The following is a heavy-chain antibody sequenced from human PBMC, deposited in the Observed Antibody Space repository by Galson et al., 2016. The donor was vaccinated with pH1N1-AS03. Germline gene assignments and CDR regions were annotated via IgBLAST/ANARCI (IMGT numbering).Heavy chain of an antibody. D-gene: IGHD2-15*01. CDR3: ARDRGFRPDTFDI. CDR2: ISGYDDDQ. Sequence: SVKVSCKASGYTFSTYGVSWVRQAPGQGLEWMGWISGYDDDQNYAQNVAGRVTITTDKSTNKVNMEIRSLRSDDTEVYDCARDRGFRPDTFDIWCQGTWVTVSS. V-gene: IGHV1-18*04. CDR1: GYTFSTYG. J-gene: IGHJ3*02.